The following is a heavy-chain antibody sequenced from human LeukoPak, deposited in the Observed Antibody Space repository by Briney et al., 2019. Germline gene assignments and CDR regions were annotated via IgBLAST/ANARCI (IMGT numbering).Heavy chain of an antibody. CDR2: IYYSGST. D-gene: IGHD4-17*01. CDR1: GGSISSSSYY. CDR3: ARDGLRLRRYFDY. J-gene: IGHJ4*02. Sequence: PSETLSLTCTVSGGSISSSSYYWGWIRQPPGKGLEWIGSIYYSGSTYYNPSLKSRVTISVDTSKNQFSLKLSSVTAADTAVYYCARDGLRLRRYFDYWGQGTLVTVSS. V-gene: IGHV4-39*07.